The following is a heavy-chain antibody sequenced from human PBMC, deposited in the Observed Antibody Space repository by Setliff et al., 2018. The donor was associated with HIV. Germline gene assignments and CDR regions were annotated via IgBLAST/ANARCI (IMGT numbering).Heavy chain of an antibody. CDR1: GGSFSGYY. Sequence: NPSETLSLTCAVYGGSFSGYYWSWIRQTPGKGLERIGEIDHSGSTNYNPSLKSRVTISVDTSKNQFSLKLSSVTAADTAVYYCARGRWYSSSWYEYWGQGTLVTVSS. D-gene: IGHD6-13*01. V-gene: IGHV4-34*01. CDR3: ARGRWYSSSWYEY. CDR2: IDHSGST. J-gene: IGHJ4*02.